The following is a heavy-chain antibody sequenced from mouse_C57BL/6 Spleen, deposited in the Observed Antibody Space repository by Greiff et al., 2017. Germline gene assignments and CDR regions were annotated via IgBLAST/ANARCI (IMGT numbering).Heavy chain of an antibody. J-gene: IGHJ3*01. CDR3: AREGTAQATAWFAY. V-gene: IGHV1-42*01. CDR2: INPSTGGT. Sequence: EVMLVESGPELVKPGASVKISCKASGYSFTGYYMNWVKQSPEKSLEWIGEINPSTGGTTYNQKFKAKATLTVDKSSSTAYMQLKSLTSEDSAVYYCAREGTAQATAWFAYWGQGTLVTVSA. D-gene: IGHD3-2*02. CDR1: GYSFTGYY.